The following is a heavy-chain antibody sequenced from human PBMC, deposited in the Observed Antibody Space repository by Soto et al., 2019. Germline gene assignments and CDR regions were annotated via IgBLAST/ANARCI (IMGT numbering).Heavy chain of an antibody. CDR2: IRSKAYGGTT. D-gene: IGHD2-2*01. V-gene: IGHV3-49*03. CDR3: TSAVLGYCSSTSCYVEPYGMDV. J-gene: IGHJ6*02. CDR1: GFTFGDYA. Sequence: PGGSLRLSCTASGFTFGDYAMSWFRQAPGKGLEWVGFIRSKAYGGTTEYAASVKGRFTISRDDSKSIAYLQMNSLKTEDTAVYYCTSAVLGYCSSTSCYVEPYGMDVWGQGTTVTVS.